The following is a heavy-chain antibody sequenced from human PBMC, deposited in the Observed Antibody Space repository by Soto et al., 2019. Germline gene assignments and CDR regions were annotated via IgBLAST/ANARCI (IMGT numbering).Heavy chain of an antibody. CDR2: IYYSGST. Sequence: SETLSLTCSFSGDSVTSHYWSWIRQHPGKGLEWIGYIYYSGSTYYNPSLKSRVTISVDTSKNQFSLKLSSVTAADTAVYYCARAYSYDILTGFDPWGQGTLVTVSS. CDR1: GDSVTSHY. CDR3: ARAYSYDILTGFDP. V-gene: IGHV4-59*06. J-gene: IGHJ5*02. D-gene: IGHD3-9*01.